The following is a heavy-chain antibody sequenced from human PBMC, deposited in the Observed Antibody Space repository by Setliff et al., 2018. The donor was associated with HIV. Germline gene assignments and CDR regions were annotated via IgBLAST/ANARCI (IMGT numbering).Heavy chain of an antibody. J-gene: IGHJ4*02. CDR1: GYSISSGYY. CDR3: ARVFVDTAVLRVLEYYFDS. V-gene: IGHV4-38-2*02. CDR2: MYYSGST. Sequence: SETLSLTCTVSGYSISSGYYWGWIRQPPGKGLEWIGSMYYSGSTYYTPPLKSRITISLDTSKNQFSLRMRSVTAADTAVYYCARVFVDTAVLRVLEYYFDSWGRGTLVTVSS. D-gene: IGHD5-18*01.